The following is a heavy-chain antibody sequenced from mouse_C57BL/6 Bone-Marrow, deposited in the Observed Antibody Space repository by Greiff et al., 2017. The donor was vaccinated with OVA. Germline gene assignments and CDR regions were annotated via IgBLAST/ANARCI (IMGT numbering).Heavy chain of an antibody. CDR3: ARKDSNDEGWYFDV. D-gene: IGHD2-12*01. CDR1: GYTFTSYW. CDR2: IDPSDSYT. Sequence: QVQLQQPGAELVMPGASVKLSCKASGYTFTSYWMHWVKQRPGQGLEWIGEIDPSDSYTNYNQKFKGKSTLTVDKSSSTAYMQLSSLTSEDSAVYYCARKDSNDEGWYFDVWGTGTTVTVSS. J-gene: IGHJ1*03. V-gene: IGHV1-69*01.